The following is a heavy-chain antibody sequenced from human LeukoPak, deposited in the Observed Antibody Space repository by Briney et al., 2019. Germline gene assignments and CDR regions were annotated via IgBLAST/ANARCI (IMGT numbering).Heavy chain of an antibody. D-gene: IGHD3-10*01. Sequence: GASVKVSGEASGYTFTAWYIHWVRQAPGQGLEWMGWIDPNSGGTGYAQKFQGRVTLTRDTSIRTAYMDLSSLRSDDTAVYYCARGIYSGIYGRLDPWGQGTLVTVSS. CDR1: GYTFTAWY. CDR2: IDPNSGGT. J-gene: IGHJ5*02. CDR3: ARGIYSGIYGRLDP. V-gene: IGHV1-2*02.